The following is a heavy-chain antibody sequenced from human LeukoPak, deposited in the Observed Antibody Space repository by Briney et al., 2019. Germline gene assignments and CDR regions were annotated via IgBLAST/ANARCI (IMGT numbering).Heavy chain of an antibody. J-gene: IGHJ5*02. D-gene: IGHD3-22*01. CDR1: GFTFSSYG. V-gene: IGHV3-30*18. Sequence: GGSLRLSCAASGFTFSSYGMHWVRQAPGKGLEWVAVISYDGSNKYYADSVKGRFTISRDNAKNSLYLQMNSLRAEDTALYYCAKDSFYDSSGTGWFDPWGQGTLVTVSS. CDR3: AKDSFYDSSGTGWFDP. CDR2: ISYDGSNK.